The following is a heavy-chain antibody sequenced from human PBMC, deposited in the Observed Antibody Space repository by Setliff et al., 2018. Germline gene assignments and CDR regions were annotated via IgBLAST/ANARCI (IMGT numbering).Heavy chain of an antibody. D-gene: IGHD6-13*01. J-gene: IGHJ6*03. CDR2: FDPEEGER. CDR1: GNTLTHLS. V-gene: IGHV1-24*01. Sequence: ASVKVSCKVSGNTLTHLSIHWVRQAPGEGLEWIGGFDPEEGERIYAPRFQGRVTITRDTSASTAYMELSSLRSEDTAVYYCARDVAAASGTYYYYYYYMDVWGKGTTVTVSS. CDR3: ARDVAAASGTYYYYYYYMDV.